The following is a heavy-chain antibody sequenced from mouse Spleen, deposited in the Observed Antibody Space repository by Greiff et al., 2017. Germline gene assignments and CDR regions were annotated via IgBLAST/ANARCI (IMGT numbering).Heavy chain of an antibody. CDR1: GYTFTSYW. D-gene: IGHD3-1*01. J-gene: IGHJ3*01. Sequence: VQLQQPGAELVMPGASVKLSCKASGYTFTSYWMHWVKQRPGQGLEWIGEIDPSDSYTNYNQKFKGKATLTVDKSSSTAYMQLSSLTSEDSAVYYCARGGGSGYHFAYWGQGTLVTVSA. CDR2: IDPSDSYT. V-gene: IGHV1-69*01. CDR3: ARGGGSGYHFAY.